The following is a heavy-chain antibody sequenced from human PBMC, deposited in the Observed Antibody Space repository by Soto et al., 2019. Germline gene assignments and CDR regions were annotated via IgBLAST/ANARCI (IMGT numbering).Heavy chain of an antibody. Sequence: GGSLRLSCAASGFTFSDYAMTWVRQAPGKGLEWVSGISSSGGNTYYADSVKGRFTITRDNSKNTLSLQMDSLRAEDTAVYYCAKNGASSKTWYMWYYALDVWGQGTTVTVSS. J-gene: IGHJ6*02. V-gene: IGHV3-23*01. CDR2: ISSSGGNT. D-gene: IGHD6-13*01. CDR1: GFTFSDYA. CDR3: AKNGASSKTWYMWYYALDV.